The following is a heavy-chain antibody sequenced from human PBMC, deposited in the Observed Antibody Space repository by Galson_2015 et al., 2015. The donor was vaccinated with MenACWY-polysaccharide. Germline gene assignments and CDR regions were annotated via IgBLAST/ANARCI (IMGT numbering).Heavy chain of an antibody. J-gene: IGHJ4*02. V-gene: IGHV3-15*01. Sequence: SLRLSCAASGFTFSSASMNWVRQAPGKGLECVGRIKRTTDGGTVGYAAPVRGRFTVSRDDSKNKLYLQMNSLRTEDTAVYYCGYSSGTYYNFWGQGTLVTVSS. D-gene: IGHD3-10*01. CDR3: GYSSGTYYNF. CDR1: GFTFSSAS. CDR2: IKRTTDGGTV.